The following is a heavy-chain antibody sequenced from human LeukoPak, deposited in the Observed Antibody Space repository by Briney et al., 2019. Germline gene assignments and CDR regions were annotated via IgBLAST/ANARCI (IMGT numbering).Heavy chain of an antibody. D-gene: IGHD3-22*01. CDR3: ARSESMIVARHYYYYYMDV. V-gene: IGHV3-11*01. Sequence: GGSLRLSCAASGFTFSDYHMSWIRQAPGKGLEWVSYISSSGSTIYYADSVKGRFTISRDNAKNSLYLQMNSLRAEDTAVYYCARSESMIVARHYYYYYMDVWGKGTTVTVSS. CDR1: GFTFSDYH. CDR2: ISSSGSTI. J-gene: IGHJ6*03.